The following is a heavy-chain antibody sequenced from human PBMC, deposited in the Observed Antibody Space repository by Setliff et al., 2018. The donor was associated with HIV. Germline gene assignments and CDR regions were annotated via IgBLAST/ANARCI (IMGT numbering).Heavy chain of an antibody. D-gene: IGHD3-22*01. J-gene: IGHJ4*02. CDR2: IIPILGIA. CDR3: ARDHDSSAYTYFDY. Sequence: VASVKVSCKASGYTFTRYGISWVRQAPGQGLEWMGWIIPILGIADYAQKFKGRVTITADKSTSTVYMELRSLRSEDTAVYYCARDHDSSAYTYFDYWGQGTLVTVSS. V-gene: IGHV1-69*10. CDR1: GYTFTRYG.